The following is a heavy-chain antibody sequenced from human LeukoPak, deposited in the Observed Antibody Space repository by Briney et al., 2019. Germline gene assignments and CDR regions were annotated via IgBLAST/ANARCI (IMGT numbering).Heavy chain of an antibody. CDR3: ATAHISGYYDY. V-gene: IGHV3-64*01. D-gene: IGHD6-19*01. CDR1: GFTFINYN. J-gene: IGHJ4*02. Sequence: GGSLRLSCAASGFTFINYNMHWVRQAPGKGLEYVSAITSNGGSTYYANSVRGRFTTSRDNSKTTLYLQMGSLRAEDMAVYYCATAHISGYYDYWGQGTLVTVSS. CDR2: ITSNGGST.